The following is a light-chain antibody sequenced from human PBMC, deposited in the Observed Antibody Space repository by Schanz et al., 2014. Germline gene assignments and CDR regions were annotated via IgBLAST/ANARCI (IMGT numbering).Light chain of an antibody. Sequence: QSALTQPPSASGSPGQSVTISCTGTSSDVGGYNYVSWYQQHPGKAPKLMISEVSKRPSGVPDRFSGSKSGNTASLTVSGLQAEDEADYYCNSYTSSSTLVVFGGGTKLTVL. J-gene: IGLJ2*01. V-gene: IGLV2-8*01. CDR2: EVS. CDR3: NSYTSSSTLVV. CDR1: SSDVGGYNY.